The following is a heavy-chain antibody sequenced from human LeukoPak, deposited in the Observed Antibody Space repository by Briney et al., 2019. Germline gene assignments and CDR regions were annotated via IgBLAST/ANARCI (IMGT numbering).Heavy chain of an antibody. V-gene: IGHV3-9*01. J-gene: IGHJ4*02. CDR2: ISWNSGSI. CDR3: ARVWGITHFDY. CDR1: GFTFDDYA. D-gene: IGHD3-10*01. Sequence: PGGSLRLSCAASGFTFDDYAMHWVRQAPGKGLEWVSGISWNSGSIGYADSVKGRFTISRDNAKNSLYLQMNSLRAEDTAVYYCARVWGITHFDYWGQGTLVTVSS.